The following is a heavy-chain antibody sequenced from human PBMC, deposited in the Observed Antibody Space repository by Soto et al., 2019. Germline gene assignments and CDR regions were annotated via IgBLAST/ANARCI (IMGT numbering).Heavy chain of an antibody. CDR1: GFTSSSYG. V-gene: IGHV3-33*01. CDR3: ARSALGYCSGGSCYWIDP. D-gene: IGHD2-15*01. CDR2: IWYDGSNK. Sequence: PGGSLRLSCAASGFTSSSYGMHWVRQAPGKGLEWVAVIWYDGSNKYYADSVKGRFTISRDNSKNTLYLQMNSLRAEDTAVYYCARSALGYCSGGSCYWIDPWGQGTLVTVSS. J-gene: IGHJ5*02.